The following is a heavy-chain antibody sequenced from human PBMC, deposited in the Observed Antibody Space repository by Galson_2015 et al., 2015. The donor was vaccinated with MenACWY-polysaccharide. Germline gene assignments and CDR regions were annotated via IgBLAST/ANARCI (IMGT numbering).Heavy chain of an antibody. CDR1: GFTFSNYW. Sequence: SLRLSCAASGFTFSNYWMSWVSQSPGKGLEWVASIKPDGSDKYYVDSVQGRFIISRDNAQNSLFLQMSNLRAEDTAVYYCARLFGGVTTYDYWGQGTLVTVSS. V-gene: IGHV3-7*01. D-gene: IGHD3-16*01. J-gene: IGHJ4*02. CDR2: IKPDGSDK. CDR3: ARLFGGVTTYDY.